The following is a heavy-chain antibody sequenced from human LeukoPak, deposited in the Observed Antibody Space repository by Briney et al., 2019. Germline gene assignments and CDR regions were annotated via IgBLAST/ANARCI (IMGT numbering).Heavy chain of an antibody. J-gene: IGHJ6*02. V-gene: IGHV3-33*01. CDR1: GFTFSSYG. CDR2: IWYDGSNK. CDR3: ARVEGFLLSPYYYYGMDV. Sequence: PGGSQRLSCAASGFTFSSYGMHWVRQAPGKGLEWVAVIWYDGSNKYYADSVKGRFTISRDNSKNTLYLQMNSLRAEDTAVYYCARVEGFLLSPYYYYGMDVWGQRTTVTVSS. D-gene: IGHD3-3*01.